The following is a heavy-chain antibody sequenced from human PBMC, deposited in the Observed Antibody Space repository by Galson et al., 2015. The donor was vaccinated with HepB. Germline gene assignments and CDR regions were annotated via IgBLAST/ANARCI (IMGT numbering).Heavy chain of an antibody. Sequence: SLRLSCAASGFTFNTYAMSWVRQAPGKGLEWVSAISGSGSSTYYADSVKGRFTISRDSSKDTLYLQMNSLRVEDTAVYYCLKRLRTYYDSSGYYWGQGTLVTVSS. CDR1: GFTFNTYA. J-gene: IGHJ4*02. CDR3: LKRLRTYYDSSGYY. D-gene: IGHD3-22*01. V-gene: IGHV3-23*01. CDR2: ISGSGSST.